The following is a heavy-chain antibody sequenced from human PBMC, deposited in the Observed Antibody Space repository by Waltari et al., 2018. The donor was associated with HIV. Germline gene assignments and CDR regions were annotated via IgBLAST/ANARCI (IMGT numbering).Heavy chain of an antibody. V-gene: IGHV3-7*01. J-gene: IGHJ6*02. CDR2: IKDDGSEK. D-gene: IGHD1-26*01. CDR3: ARIGTFPHNYAIDF. Sequence: EVHWMEAGGGLVQSGGPLRYRCAASGFTFTNEWGSWVRQTPGKGLEWVAYIKDDGSEKYYMGSVKGRFTISRDNAKNSMFLQMNSLRAEDTAVYYCARIGTFPHNYAIDFWGQGTTVTVSS. CDR1: GFTFTNEW.